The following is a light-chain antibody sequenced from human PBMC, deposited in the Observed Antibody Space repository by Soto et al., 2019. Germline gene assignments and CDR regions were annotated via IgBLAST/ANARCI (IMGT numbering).Light chain of an antibody. V-gene: IGKV3-15*01. J-gene: IGKJ1*01. CDR2: GAS. Sequence: EIVMTQSPATLSVSPGEGATLSCRASQSVSSDLAWYQQTPGQAPRLLIYGASTRATGIPARFSGSGFGTEFTLTISSLQSEDFAVYYCQQYNDWPKTFGQGTKVEIK. CDR3: QQYNDWPKT. CDR1: QSVSSD.